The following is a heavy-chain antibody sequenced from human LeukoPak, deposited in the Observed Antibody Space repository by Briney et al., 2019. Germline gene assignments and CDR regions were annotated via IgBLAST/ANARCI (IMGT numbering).Heavy chain of an antibody. D-gene: IGHD3-9*01. CDR1: GFTFSSYA. CDR2: ISGSGGST. V-gene: IGHV3-23*01. CDR3: AKEFDVLTGYPCYFDY. Sequence: GGSLRLSCAASGFTFSSYAMSWVRQAPGKGLEWVSAISGSGGSTYYADSVKGRFTISRDKSKNTLYLQMNSLRAEDTAVYYCAKEFDVLTGYPCYFDYWGQGTLVTVSS. J-gene: IGHJ4*02.